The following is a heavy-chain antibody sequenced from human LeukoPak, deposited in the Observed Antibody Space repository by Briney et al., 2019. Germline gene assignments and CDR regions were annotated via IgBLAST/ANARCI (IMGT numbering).Heavy chain of an antibody. CDR1: GFTFSSYS. Sequence: PGGSLRLSCAASGFTFSSYSMNWVRQAPGKGLEWVSSISSSSSYIYYADSVKGRFTISGDNAKKSLYLQMNSLRAEDTAVYYCARGPESDGYNYDYWGQGTLVTVSS. D-gene: IGHD5-24*01. CDR2: ISSSSSYI. J-gene: IGHJ4*02. V-gene: IGHV3-21*01. CDR3: ARGPESDGYNYDY.